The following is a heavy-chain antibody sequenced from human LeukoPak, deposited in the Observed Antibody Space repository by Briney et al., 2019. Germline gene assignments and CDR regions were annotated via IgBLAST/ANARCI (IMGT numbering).Heavy chain of an antibody. CDR2: ISGSGGST. D-gene: IGHD6-19*01. J-gene: IGHJ3*02. CDR1: GFTFSSYA. CDR3: AKSIAVAGPTPDAFDI. Sequence: PGGSLRLSCAASGFTFSSYAMSWVRQAPGKGLEWVSAISGSGGSTYYADSVKGRFTISRDNSKYTLYLQMNSPRAEDTAVYYCAKSIAVAGPTPDAFDIWGQGTMVTVSS. V-gene: IGHV3-23*01.